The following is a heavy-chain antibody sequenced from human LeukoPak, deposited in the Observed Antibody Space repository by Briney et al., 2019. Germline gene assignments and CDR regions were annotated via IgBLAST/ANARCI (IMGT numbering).Heavy chain of an antibody. V-gene: IGHV3-7*04. CDR2: TKQDGSEK. CDR3: VREGDGFFDY. J-gene: IGHJ4*02. CDR1: GFTFSSYW. D-gene: IGHD5-24*01. Sequence: QTGVSLRLSCAASGFTFSSYWMSWVRQAPGKGLEWVANTKQDGSEKYYVDSVKGRFTISKDNAKNSLYLQMNSLRAEDTAIYYCVREGDGFFDYWGQGTLVTVSS.